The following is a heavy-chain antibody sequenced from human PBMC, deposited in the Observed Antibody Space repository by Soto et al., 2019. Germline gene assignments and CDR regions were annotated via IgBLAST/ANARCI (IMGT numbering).Heavy chain of an antibody. D-gene: IGHD6-19*01. CDR1: GYTFTSHD. V-gene: IGHV1-8*01. CDR2: MNPNSGNT. CDR3: AFSSRGSGWYSYYYYYGMDV. Sequence: ASVKVSCKASGYTFTSHDINWVRQATGQGLEWMGWMNPNSGNTGYAQKFQGRVTMTRNTSISTAYMELSSLRSEDTAVYYCAFSSRGSGWYSYYYYYGMDVWGQGTRVTFSS. J-gene: IGHJ6*02.